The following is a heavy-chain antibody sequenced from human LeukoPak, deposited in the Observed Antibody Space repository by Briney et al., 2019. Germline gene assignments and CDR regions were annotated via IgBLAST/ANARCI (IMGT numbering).Heavy chain of an antibody. CDR2: IYYNGNT. CDR1: GGSLSPYY. J-gene: IGHJ4*02. V-gene: IGHV4-59*01. Sequence: QSSETLSLTCTVSGGSLSPYYWNWIRQPPGKGLEWIGYIYYNGNTNYNPSLKSRASISIDTSKQQFSLRLSSVTAADTAIYYCARGGSRAVTAVIVDYWGQGNLVTVSP. CDR3: ARGGSRAVTAVIVDY. D-gene: IGHD4-17*01.